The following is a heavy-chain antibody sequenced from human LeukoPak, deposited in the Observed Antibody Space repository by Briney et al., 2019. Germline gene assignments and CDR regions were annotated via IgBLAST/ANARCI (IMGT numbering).Heavy chain of an antibody. CDR3: AKERDFWSGRGSYFDY. CDR1: EFTFGSYG. V-gene: IGHV3-23*01. J-gene: IGHJ4*02. CDR2: ITGRSDST. D-gene: IGHD3-3*01. Sequence: GGSLRLSCAASEFTFGSYGMSWVRQAPGKGLEWVSGITGRSDSTYYAESVKGRFTISRDNSKNTLYLQMNSLRAEDTAVYFCAKERDFWSGRGSYFDYWGQGTLVTVSS.